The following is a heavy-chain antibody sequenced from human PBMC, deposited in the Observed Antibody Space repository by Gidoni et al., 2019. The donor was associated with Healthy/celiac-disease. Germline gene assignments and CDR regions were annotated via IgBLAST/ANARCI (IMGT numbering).Heavy chain of an antibody. J-gene: IGHJ4*02. CDR1: GFHVTSYA. CDR3: AKDYYYDSSGYYYVR. V-gene: IGHV3-23*01. D-gene: IGHD3-22*01. CDR2: ISGSGGST. Sequence: EVQLLDSGGGLVQPGGSLRLPCAASGFHVTSYAMSWVRQAPGKGGEWVSAISGSGGSTYYADSVKGRFTISRDNSKNTLYLQMNSLRAEDTAVYYCAKDYYYDSSGYYYVRWGQGTLVTVSS.